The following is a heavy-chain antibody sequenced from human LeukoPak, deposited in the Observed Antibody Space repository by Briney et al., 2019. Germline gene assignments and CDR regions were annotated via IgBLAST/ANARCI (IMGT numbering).Heavy chain of an antibody. Sequence: KLSGPTLVNPTQTLTLTCTFSVFSLNTRGVGVGWIRQPPGRALEWLALIYWDDDRRYSPSLKSRLTITKDTSKNQVVLTMTNMDPVDTATYFCAHRKNYYDSSVFDNWGQGTLVTVSS. V-gene: IGHV2-5*02. CDR3: AHRKNYYDSSVFDN. CDR2: IYWDDDR. CDR1: VFSLNTRGVG. D-gene: IGHD3-22*01. J-gene: IGHJ4*02.